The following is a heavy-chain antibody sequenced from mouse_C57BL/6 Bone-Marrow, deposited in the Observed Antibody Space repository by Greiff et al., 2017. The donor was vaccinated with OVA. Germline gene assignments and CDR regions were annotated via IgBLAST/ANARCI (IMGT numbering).Heavy chain of an antibody. CDR1: GFTFSSYA. J-gene: IGHJ3*01. Sequence: DVKLVESGGGLVKPGGSLKLSCAASGFTFSSYAMSWVRQTPEKRLEWVATISDGGSYTYYPDHVKGRFTISRANAKNNLYLQMSPLKSEDTARYYCARGGMGRRKGAYWGQGTRVTVSA. CDR2: ISDGGSYT. V-gene: IGHV5-4*03. D-gene: IGHD4-1*01. CDR3: ARGGMGRRKGAY.